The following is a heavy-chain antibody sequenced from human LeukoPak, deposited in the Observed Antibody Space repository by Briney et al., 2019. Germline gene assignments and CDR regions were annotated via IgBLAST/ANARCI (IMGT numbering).Heavy chain of an antibody. J-gene: IGHJ4*02. CDR2: INQDGSEK. Sequence: GGSLRLSCAASGFTYSTYWMSWVRQAPGKGLEWVANINQDGSEKYYVDSVRGRFTISRDSAKNSLYLQMNSLRGEDTAVYYCARNAPFDYWGQGTLVTVSS. V-gene: IGHV3-7*01. CDR1: GFTYSTYW. CDR3: ARNAPFDY.